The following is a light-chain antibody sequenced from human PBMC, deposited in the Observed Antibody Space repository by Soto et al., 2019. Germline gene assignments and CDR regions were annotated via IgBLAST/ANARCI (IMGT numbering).Light chain of an antibody. CDR2: DTS. V-gene: IGKV3-11*01. Sequence: EILFTQSPATRSLSPGEGATLACRASQTIRSLLAWYQQRPGQTPRLLIYDTSNRDTGIPARFSGRGSGTDFTLTISGLEPDDLSVDYCQQRHSGPRTFGLGTQLEIK. CDR3: QQRHSGPRT. J-gene: IGKJ5*01. CDR1: QTIRSL.